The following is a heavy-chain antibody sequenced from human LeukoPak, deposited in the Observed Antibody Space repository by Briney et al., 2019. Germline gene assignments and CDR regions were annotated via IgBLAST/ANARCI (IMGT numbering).Heavy chain of an antibody. J-gene: IGHJ4*02. Sequence: GGSLRLSCGASGFTFSSYWMSWVRQAPGKGLEWVANIKQDGSEKYYVDSVKGRFTISRDNAKNSLYLQMNSLRAEDTAVYYCAREDTAMVVIDYWGQGTLVTVSS. CDR1: GFTFSSYW. V-gene: IGHV3-7*03. CDR3: AREDTAMVVIDY. D-gene: IGHD5-18*01. CDR2: IKQDGSEK.